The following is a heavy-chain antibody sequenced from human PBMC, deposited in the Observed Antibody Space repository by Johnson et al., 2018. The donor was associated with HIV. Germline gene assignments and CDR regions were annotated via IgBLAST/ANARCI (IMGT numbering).Heavy chain of an antibody. V-gene: IGHV3-30*04. D-gene: IGHD6-19*01. CDR2: ISGGEDDT. J-gene: IGHJ3*02. CDR1: GFTFSSYA. CDR3: AKDLEEGQQWLIGAFDI. Sequence: QVQLVESGGGVVQPGRSLRLSCAASGFTFSSYAMHWVRQAPGKGLEWVAVISGGEDDTYYADSVKGRFTISRDNSKNTLYLQMNSLRAEDTAVYYCAKDLEEGQQWLIGAFDIWGQGTMVTVSS.